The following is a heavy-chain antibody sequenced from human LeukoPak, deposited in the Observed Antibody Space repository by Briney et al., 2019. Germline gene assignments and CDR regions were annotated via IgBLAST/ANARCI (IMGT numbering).Heavy chain of an antibody. Sequence: PSETLSLTCTVSSGSISSYYWSWLRQPPGKGLEWIAYTHHSGSTNYDPSLKSRVAISLDTSKSQFSLKLTSVPAADTAVYYCVGTARWLAFDYWGQGALVTVSS. V-gene: IGHV4-59*01. J-gene: IGHJ4*02. CDR1: SGSISSYY. CDR3: VGTARWLAFDY. D-gene: IGHD5-24*01. CDR2: THHSGST.